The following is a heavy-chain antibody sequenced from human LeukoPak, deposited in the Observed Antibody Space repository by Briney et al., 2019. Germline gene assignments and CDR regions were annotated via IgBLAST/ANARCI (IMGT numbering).Heavy chain of an antibody. V-gene: IGHV3-30*18. J-gene: IGHJ3*02. CDR3: AKDPSGVYDSSGYYYGRWAFDI. Sequence: PGRSLRLSCAASGFTFSSYGMHWVRQAPGKGLEXXXXISYDGSNKYYADSVKGRFTISRDNSKNTLYLQMNSLRAEDTAVYYCAKDPSGVYDSSGYYYGRWAFDIWGQGTMVTVSS. D-gene: IGHD3-22*01. CDR2: ISYDGSNK. CDR1: GFTFSSYG.